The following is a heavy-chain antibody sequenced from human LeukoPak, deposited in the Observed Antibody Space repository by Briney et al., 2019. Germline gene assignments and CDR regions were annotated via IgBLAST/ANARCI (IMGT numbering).Heavy chain of an antibody. CDR2: INYSGTT. CDR1: GGSISSSGYY. Sequence: SETLSLACTASGGSISSSGYYWGWIRQPPGKGLEWIASINYSGTTYYNPSLKSRVTISEDRSKNQFSLKLSSVTAADTAVYYCARLRDGRWLLEYWGQGTLVTVSS. CDR3: ARLRDGRWLLEY. D-gene: IGHD5-24*01. J-gene: IGHJ4*02. V-gene: IGHV4-39*01.